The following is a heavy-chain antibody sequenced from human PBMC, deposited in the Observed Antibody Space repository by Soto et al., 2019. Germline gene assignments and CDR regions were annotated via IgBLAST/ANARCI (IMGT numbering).Heavy chain of an antibody. J-gene: IGHJ5*02. CDR2: ISDSGIT. CDR3: ARGDAINWFDP. CDR1: GASVTFGNFY. Sequence: SETLSLTCIVSGASVTFGNFYWAWIRQPPGKGLEWIGDISDSGITNYNPSLQSRVTIGVDTSMNQFSLRLTSVTAADTAVYYCARGDAINWFDPWGQGTLVTVSS. V-gene: IGHV4-61*01.